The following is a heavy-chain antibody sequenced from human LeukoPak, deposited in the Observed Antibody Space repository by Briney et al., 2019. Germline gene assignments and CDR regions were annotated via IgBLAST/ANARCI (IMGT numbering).Heavy chain of an antibody. D-gene: IGHD2-15*01. Sequence: GGSLRLSCAASGFTFSSYAMTWVRQAPGKGLEWVASISSSSSYIYYADSVKGRFTISRDTAKNSLYLQMNSLRAEDTAVYYCARAYCSGGSCYPFDYWGQGTLVTVSS. CDR3: ARAYCSGGSCYPFDY. V-gene: IGHV3-21*01. J-gene: IGHJ4*02. CDR2: ISSSSSYI. CDR1: GFTFSSYA.